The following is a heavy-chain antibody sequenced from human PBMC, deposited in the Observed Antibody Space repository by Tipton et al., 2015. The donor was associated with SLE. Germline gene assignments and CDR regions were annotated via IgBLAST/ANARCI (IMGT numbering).Heavy chain of an antibody. J-gene: IGHJ6*02. CDR1: GGSITTGSYY. V-gene: IGHV4-61*02. CDR2: LYTTGST. CDR3: ARRGLGGSGSYLYRYYYAMDV. Sequence: TLSLTCTVSGGSITTGSYYWSWIRQPAGEGLEWIGRLYTTGSTYYNPSLKSRVSMSVDTSKNQFSLRLSSVSAADTAIYYCARRGLGGSGSYLYRYYYAMDVCGQGATVIVSS. D-gene: IGHD3-10*01.